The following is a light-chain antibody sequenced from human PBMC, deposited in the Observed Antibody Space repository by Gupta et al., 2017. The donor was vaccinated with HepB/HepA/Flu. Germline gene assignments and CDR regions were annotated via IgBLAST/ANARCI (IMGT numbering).Light chain of an antibody. V-gene: IGLV2-14*03. CDR2: DVN. CDR1: SRDVGGYHY. Sequence: SALTQPPSVSGSPGQSIIISCTGTSRDVGGYHYVSWPQHYPGKPPNLIIYDVNNRPAGIAGRFSASKAGNTASLIISGRQADDEAEYYCRSDASSDTYVFGSGTKVTV. CDR3: RSDASSDTYV. J-gene: IGLJ1*01.